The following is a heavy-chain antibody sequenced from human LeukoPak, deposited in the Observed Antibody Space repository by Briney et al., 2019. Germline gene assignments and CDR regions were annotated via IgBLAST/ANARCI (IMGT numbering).Heavy chain of an antibody. CDR2: IYHSGST. Sequence: SETLSLTCAGSGGSISSGGYSWSWIRQPPGKGLERIGYIYHSGSTYYNPSLKSRVTISVDRSKNQFSLKLSSVTAEDTAVYYCAVSMTTVYYWGQGTLVTVSS. CDR1: GGSISSGGYS. J-gene: IGHJ4*02. CDR3: AVSMTTVYY. D-gene: IGHD4-4*01. V-gene: IGHV4-30-2*01.